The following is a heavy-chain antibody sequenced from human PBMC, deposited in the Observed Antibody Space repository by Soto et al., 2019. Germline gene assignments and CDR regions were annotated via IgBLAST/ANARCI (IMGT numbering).Heavy chain of an antibody. CDR1: GGTFSSYA. CDR2: IIPIFGTA. D-gene: IGHD2-2*01. CDR3: ARAVGYCSSTSCFDYYYYGMDV. J-gene: IGHJ6*02. Sequence: SVKVSCKASGGTFSSYAISWVRQAPGQGLEWMGGIIPIFGTANYARKFQGRVTITADESTSTAYMELSSLRSEDTAVYYCARAVGYCSSTSCFDYYYYGMDVWGQGTTVTVSS. V-gene: IGHV1-69*13.